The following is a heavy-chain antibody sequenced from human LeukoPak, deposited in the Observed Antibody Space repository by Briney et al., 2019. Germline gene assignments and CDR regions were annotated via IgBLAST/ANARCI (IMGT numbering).Heavy chain of an antibody. J-gene: IGHJ4*02. CDR3: GAVAAAGTPGGY. CDR2: ISWNSCSI. V-gene: IGHV3-9*01. D-gene: IGHD6-13*01. Sequence: PGRSLRLSCAASGFTFHDHAMHWVRQAPGKGLEWVSGISWNSCSIGYADSVKGRFTVSRDNGQNFLYLQMNSLRIEDTALCYCGAVAAAGTPGGYWGQGILVTVSS. CDR1: GFTFHDHA.